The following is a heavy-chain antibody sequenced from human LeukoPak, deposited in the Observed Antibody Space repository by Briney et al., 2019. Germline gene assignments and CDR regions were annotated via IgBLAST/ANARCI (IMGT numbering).Heavy chain of an antibody. Sequence: GASVKVSCKASGGTFSSYAISWVRQAPGQGLEWMGGIIPIFGTANYAQKFQGRVTITADESTSTAYMELSSLRSEDTAVYYCARAHVPVATLVGYFDYRGQGTLVTVSS. CDR1: GGTFSSYA. D-gene: IGHD2-2*01. CDR3: ARAHVPVATLVGYFDY. V-gene: IGHV1-69*13. CDR2: IIPIFGTA. J-gene: IGHJ4*02.